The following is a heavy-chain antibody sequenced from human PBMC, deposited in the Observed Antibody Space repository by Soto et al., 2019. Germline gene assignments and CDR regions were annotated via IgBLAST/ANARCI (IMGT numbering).Heavy chain of an antibody. CDR1: GFSLSSGIVG. V-gene: IGHV2-5*01. CDR3: AHRLPGPSGYDV. J-gene: IGHJ6*02. D-gene: IGHD6-13*01. CDR2: IYWKDEQ. Sequence: SGPTLVNPTQTLALTCTFSGFSLSSGIVGVGWIRQTPGAALVWRELIYWKDEQYYNPSLRNRLTITRDTSKNQVVLTMTNMDTVDTATYYCAHRLPGPSGYDVWGQGT.